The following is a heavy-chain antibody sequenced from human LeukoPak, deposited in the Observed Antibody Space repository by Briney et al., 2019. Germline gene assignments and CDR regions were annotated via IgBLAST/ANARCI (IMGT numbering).Heavy chain of an antibody. J-gene: IGHJ4*02. CDR1: GFTFSGSA. Sequence: GGSLRLSCAASGFTFSGSAMPWVRQASGKGLEWVGRIRSKANSYATAYAASVKGRFTISRDDSKNTAYLQMNSLKTEDTAVYYCTSVYSTLDYWGQGTLVTVSS. D-gene: IGHD6-13*01. V-gene: IGHV3-73*01. CDR2: IRSKANSYAT. CDR3: TSVYSTLDY.